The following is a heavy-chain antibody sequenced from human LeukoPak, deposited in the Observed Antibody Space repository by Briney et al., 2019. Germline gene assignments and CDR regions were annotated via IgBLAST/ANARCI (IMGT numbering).Heavy chain of an antibody. J-gene: IGHJ6*03. CDR3: ARVGGLPLTHYYYMDG. CDR2: ISSRSVYI. Sequence: GGSLRPSLSPPGFTFTSSSMNWARQPPGKGLEWASSISSRSVYIYYADSLKGRCASSRDNAKNSLYLQMNSLRAEDTAVYYCARVGGLPLTHYYYMDGCGRGTTLSVSS. D-gene: IGHD4-23*01. CDR1: GFTFTSSS. V-gene: IGHV3-21*01.